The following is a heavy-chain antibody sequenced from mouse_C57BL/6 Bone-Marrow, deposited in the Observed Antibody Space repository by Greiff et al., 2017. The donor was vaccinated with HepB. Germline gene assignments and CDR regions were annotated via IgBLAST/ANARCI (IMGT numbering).Heavy chain of an antibody. CDR2: ISDGGSYT. CDR3: ARVATVVPYFDY. J-gene: IGHJ2*01. D-gene: IGHD1-1*01. V-gene: IGHV5-4*03. Sequence: DVKLVESGGGLVKPGGSLKLSCAASGFTFSSYAMSWVRQTPEKRLEWVATISDGGSYTYYPDNVKGRFTISRDNAKNNLYLQMSHLKSEDTAMYYCARVATVVPYFDYWGQGTTLTVSS. CDR1: GFTFSSYA.